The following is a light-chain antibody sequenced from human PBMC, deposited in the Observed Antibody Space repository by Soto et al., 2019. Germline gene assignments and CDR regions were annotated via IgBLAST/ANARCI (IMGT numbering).Light chain of an antibody. V-gene: IGKV3-20*01. J-gene: IGKJ5*01. Sequence: EILLTQSPDTLSLSPGERATLSCRAAQSVGTRLAWYQHKTGQAPRLLIFGASSRATGIPDRFTVSVSETSFTLTISRLEPEDFALYYCQHYQSGHPITFGQGTRLEIK. CDR3: QHYQSGHPIT. CDR1: QSVGTR. CDR2: GAS.